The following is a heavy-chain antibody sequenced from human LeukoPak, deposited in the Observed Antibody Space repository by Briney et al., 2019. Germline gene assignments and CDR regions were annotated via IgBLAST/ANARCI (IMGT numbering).Heavy chain of an antibody. V-gene: IGHV3-21*01. CDR2: ISSSSSYI. D-gene: IGHD4-17*01. CDR3: ARDYYGDYLFDY. Sequence: PGGSLRLSCAASGFTFTSYSMNWVRQAPGKGMEWVSSISSSSSYIYYADSVKGRFTISRDNAKNSLYLQMNSLRAEDTAVYYCARDYYGDYLFDYWGQGTLVTVSS. CDR1: GFTFTSYS. J-gene: IGHJ4*02.